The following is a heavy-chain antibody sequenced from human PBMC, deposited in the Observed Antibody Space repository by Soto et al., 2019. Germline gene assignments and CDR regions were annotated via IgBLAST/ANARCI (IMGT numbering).Heavy chain of an antibody. J-gene: IGHJ4*02. D-gene: IGHD3-10*01. CDR1: GGSISSSSYY. CDR3: ARRGVSGPVDY. V-gene: IGHV4-39*02. Sequence: QLQLQESGPGLVKPSETLSLTCTVSGGSISSSSYYWGWIRQPPGKGLEWIGNIYYSGSAYYNPSLKSRVTISVDMSKNHFPLKLSSVTAAATAVYYCARRGVSGPVDYWGQGTLVTVSS. CDR2: IYYSGSA.